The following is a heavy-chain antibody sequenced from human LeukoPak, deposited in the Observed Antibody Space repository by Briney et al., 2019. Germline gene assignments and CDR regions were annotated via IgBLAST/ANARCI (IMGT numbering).Heavy chain of an antibody. CDR1: GGSISSYY. CDR2: IYYSGNA. CDR3: ARRSYGDYSFDY. Sequence: PSETLCLTCTVSGGSISSYYWSWIRQPPGKGLEWIGYIYYSGNAIYNPSLKSRVTISVDTSKNQFSLKLSSVTAADTAVYYCARRSYGDYSFDYWGQGTLVTVSS. V-gene: IGHV4-59*01. D-gene: IGHD4-17*01. J-gene: IGHJ4*02.